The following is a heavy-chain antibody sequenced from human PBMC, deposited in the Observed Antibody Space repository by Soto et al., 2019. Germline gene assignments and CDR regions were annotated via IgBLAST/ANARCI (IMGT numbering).Heavy chain of an antibody. CDR2: IYYSGST. CDR3: ARSNGMVYAIPYYYYGMDV. D-gene: IGHD2-8*01. CDR1: GGSVSSGSYY. J-gene: IGHJ6*02. V-gene: IGHV4-61*01. Sequence: SETLSLTCTVSGGSVSSGSYYWSWIRQPPGKGLEWIGYIYYSGSTNYNPSLKSRVTISVDTSKNQFSLKLSSVTAADTAVYYCARSNGMVYAIPYYYYGMDVWGQGTTVTVSS.